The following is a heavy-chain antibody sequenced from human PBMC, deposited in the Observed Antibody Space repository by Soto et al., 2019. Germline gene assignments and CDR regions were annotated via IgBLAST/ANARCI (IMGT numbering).Heavy chain of an antibody. CDR2: IFYNGTA. CDR1: GGSISTYS. V-gene: IGHV4-59*01. Sequence: QLELQESGPGLVKPSETLSPTCIVSGGSISTYSWSWIRQPPGKGLEWIGYIFYNGTANYNPSLKSRVTMSVDMSKNHLSLTLRSATAADTAVYYCARSFYPWGRGTLVTVSS. J-gene: IGHJ5*02. CDR3: ARSFYP.